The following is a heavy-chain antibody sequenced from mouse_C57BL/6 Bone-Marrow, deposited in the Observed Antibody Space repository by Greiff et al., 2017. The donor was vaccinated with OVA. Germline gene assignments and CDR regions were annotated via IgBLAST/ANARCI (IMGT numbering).Heavy chain of an antibody. J-gene: IGHJ2*01. CDR3: ARTGRAP. V-gene: IGHV1-50*01. CDR2: IDPSDSYT. Sequence: QVQLKQPGAELVKPGASVKLSCKASGYTFTSYWMQWVKQRPGQGLEWIGEIDPSDSYTNYNQKFKGKATLTVDTSSSTAYMQLSSLTSEDSAVYYCARTGRAPWGQGTTLTVSS. D-gene: IGHD1-1*01. CDR1: GYTFTSYW.